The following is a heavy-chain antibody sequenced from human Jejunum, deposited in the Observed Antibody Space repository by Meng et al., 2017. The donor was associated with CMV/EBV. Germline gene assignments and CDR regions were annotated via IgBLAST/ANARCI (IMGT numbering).Heavy chain of an antibody. Sequence: ASASTFTYSYFHFVPQAPRPRLEWLGYLTPYTGDTNYAQTFHGRVSMTRDTPTNTAYMQLTRLRSDDTALYYCANDAGSFLDYYFDFWGQRTLVTVSS. CDR3: ANDAGSFLDYYFDF. CDR2: LTPYTGDT. D-gene: IGHD3-10*01. V-gene: IGHV1-2*02. CDR1: ASTFTYSY. J-gene: IGHJ4*02.